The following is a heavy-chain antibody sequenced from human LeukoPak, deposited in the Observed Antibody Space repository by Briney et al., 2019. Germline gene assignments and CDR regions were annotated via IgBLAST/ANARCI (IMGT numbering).Heavy chain of an antibody. D-gene: IGHD3-9*01. V-gene: IGHV5-10-1*01. CDR2: IDPSDSYT. Sequence: GESLQISCEGSGYRFTSYWISWVRQLPGKGLEWMGRIDPSDSYTNYSPSFQGHVTISADKSISTAYLQWSSLKASDTAMYYCARWGVYDILPWGQGTLVTVSS. CDR1: GYRFTSYW. CDR3: ARWGVYDILP. J-gene: IGHJ4*02.